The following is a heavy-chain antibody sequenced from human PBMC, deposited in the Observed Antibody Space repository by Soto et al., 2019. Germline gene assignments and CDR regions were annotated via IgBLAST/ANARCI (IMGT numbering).Heavy chain of an antibody. J-gene: IGHJ5*02. CDR2: ISAYNGNT. CDR3: ARAFDGPVAGYWFDP. V-gene: IGHV1-18*01. CDR1: GYTFTSYG. Sequence: QVQLVQSGAEVKKPGASVKVSCKASGYTFTSYGISWVRQAPGQGLEWMGWISAYNGNTNYAQKLQGRVTMTTDTAXITAYMELRSLRSDDTAVYYCARAFDGPVAGYWFDPWGQGTLVTVSS. D-gene: IGHD6-19*01.